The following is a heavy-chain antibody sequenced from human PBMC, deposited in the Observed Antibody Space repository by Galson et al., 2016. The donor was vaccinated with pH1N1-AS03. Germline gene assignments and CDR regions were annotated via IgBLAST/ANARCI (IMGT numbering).Heavy chain of an antibody. Sequence: PALVKPTQTLTLTCTFSGFSLTTNGVGVGWIRQPPGKALEWLALIYGNDDKRYSPSLRSRGTITKDTTKNQVVLTMSSMDPADTATYYFAHRQIRMTVTEVHGFGIWGQGTMVTVSS. CDR2: IYGNDDK. CDR1: GFSLTTNGVG. V-gene: IGHV2-5*01. D-gene: IGHD2-21*02. CDR3: AHRQIRMTVTEVHGFGI. J-gene: IGHJ3*02.